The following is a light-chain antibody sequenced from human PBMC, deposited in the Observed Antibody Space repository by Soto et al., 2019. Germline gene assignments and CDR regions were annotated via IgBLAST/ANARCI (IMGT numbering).Light chain of an antibody. Sequence: QSAPTQPASVSGSPGQSITISCTGTDSDIGRYNSVSWYQQHPGKAPKLIISLVTNRPSGLFDRFSGSKSGNTASLTISGLQPEDEADYYCSSFTSTITYVFGTGTKLTVL. V-gene: IGLV2-14*03. CDR3: SSFTSTITYV. CDR2: LVT. J-gene: IGLJ1*01. CDR1: DSDIGRYNS.